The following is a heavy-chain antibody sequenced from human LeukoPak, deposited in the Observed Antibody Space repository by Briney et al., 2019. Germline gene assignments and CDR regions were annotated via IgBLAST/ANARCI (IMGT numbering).Heavy chain of an antibody. CDR2: IYYSGST. CDR3: ARARFGELGRYGMDV. V-gene: IGHV4-59*12. J-gene: IGHJ6*02. CDR1: GESISGFY. D-gene: IGHD3-10*01. Sequence: SETLSLTCTVSGESISGFYWNWIRQPPGKGLEWIGSIYYSGSTYYNPSLKSRVTISVDTSKNQFSLKLSSVTAADTAVYYCARARFGELGRYGMDVWGQGTTVTVSS.